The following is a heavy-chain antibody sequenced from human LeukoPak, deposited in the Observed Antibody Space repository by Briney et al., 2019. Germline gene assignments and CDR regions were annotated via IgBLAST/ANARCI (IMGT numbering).Heavy chain of an antibody. CDR3: ARGVYNYGGHNWFDP. V-gene: IGHV4-59*01. CDR1: GGSMSYYY. D-gene: IGHD5-18*01. CDR2: KYYDGNSGNT. Sequence: SETLSLTCTVSGGSMSYYYWTWIRQTPGKGLEWIGYKYYDGNSGNTNYNPSLESRVTISVDTSKNHVSLNLTSVTAADTAVYYCARGVYNYGGHNWFDPWGQGTLVTVSS. J-gene: IGHJ5*02.